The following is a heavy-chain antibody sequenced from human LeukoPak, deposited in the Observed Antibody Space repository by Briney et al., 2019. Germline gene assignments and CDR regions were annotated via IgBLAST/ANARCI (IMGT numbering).Heavy chain of an antibody. V-gene: IGHV3-23*01. D-gene: IGHD5-12*01. CDR2: IIGSGGST. J-gene: IGHJ4*02. Sequence: GGALRLSCAASGFTFGIYAMTWVRQAPGKGLQWVSAIIGSGGSTYYADSVKGRFTISRDNSQNTLYLRMNGLRAEDTAVYYCATLPRGPTGYVGYGGEDYWGQGTLVTVSS. CDR3: ATLPRGPTGYVGYGGEDY. CDR1: GFTFGIYA.